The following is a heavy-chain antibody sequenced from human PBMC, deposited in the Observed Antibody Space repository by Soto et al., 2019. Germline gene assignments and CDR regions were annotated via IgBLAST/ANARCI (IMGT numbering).Heavy chain of an antibody. D-gene: IGHD3-22*01. J-gene: IGHJ4*02. CDR2: IWYDGSNK. CDR3: ARASEDYSDSIGYYYDY. CDR1: GFTFTNYG. V-gene: IGHV3-33*01. Sequence: QVPLVESGGGVVQPGRSLRLSCAASGFTFTNYGMHWVRQAPGKGLEWVALIWYDGSNKYYAESVKGRFTISRDNSRDTLYLQMNSLRADATAVYYCARASEDYSDSIGYYYDYWGQGTLVTVSS.